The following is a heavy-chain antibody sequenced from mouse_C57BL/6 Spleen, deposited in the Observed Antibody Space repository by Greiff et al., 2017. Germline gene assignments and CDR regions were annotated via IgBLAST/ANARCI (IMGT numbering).Heavy chain of an antibody. CDR1: GYTFTSYW. J-gene: IGHJ4*01. V-gene: IGHV1-53*01. CDR3: ARRGIYYGNPLDAMDY. Sequence: QVQLQQPGTELVKPGASVKLSCKASGYTFTSYWMHWVKQRPGQGLEWIGNINPSNGGTNYNEKFKSKATLTVDKSSSTAYMQLSSLTSEDSAVYYFARRGIYYGNPLDAMDYWGQGTSVTVSS. D-gene: IGHD2-1*01. CDR2: INPSNGGT.